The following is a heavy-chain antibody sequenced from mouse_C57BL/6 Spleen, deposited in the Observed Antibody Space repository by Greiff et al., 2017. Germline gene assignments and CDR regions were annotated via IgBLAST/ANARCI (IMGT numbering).Heavy chain of an antibody. D-gene: IGHD2-12*01. V-gene: IGHV1-52*01. J-gene: IGHJ4*01. Sequence: QVQLQQSGAELVRPGSSVKLSCKASGYTFTSYWMHWVKQRPIQGLEWIGNIDPSDSETHYNQKFKDKATVTVDKSSSTAYRQLSSLTSEDSAVYYCARGIYRGFDYWGQGTSVTVSS. CDR3: ARGIYRGFDY. CDR2: IDPSDSET. CDR1: GYTFTSYW.